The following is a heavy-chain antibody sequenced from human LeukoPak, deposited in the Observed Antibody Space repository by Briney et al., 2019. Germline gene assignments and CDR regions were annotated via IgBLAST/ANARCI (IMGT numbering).Heavy chain of an antibody. Sequence: ASVKVSCKASGYTFTSYGISWVRQAPGQGLEWMGWISAYNGNTNYAQKLQGRVTMTTDTSTSTAYMELRSLRSDDTAVYYCARDRRRYDILTGYRKGCFDYWGQGTLVTVSS. J-gene: IGHJ4*02. CDR1: GYTFTSYG. V-gene: IGHV1-18*01. D-gene: IGHD3-9*01. CDR3: ARDRRRYDILTGYRKGCFDY. CDR2: ISAYNGNT.